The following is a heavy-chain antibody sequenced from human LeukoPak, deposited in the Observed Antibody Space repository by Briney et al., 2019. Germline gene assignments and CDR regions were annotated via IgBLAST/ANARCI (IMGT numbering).Heavy chain of an antibody. CDR3: ARFTGGNFDS. D-gene: IGHD1-14*01. Sequence: GGSLRLSCAASGFXFSTYGISWVRQTPGKGLEWVSAISSGDAHTYSADSVKGRFTISRDNSKNTLYLQMNSLRAEDTAVYYCARFTGGNFDSWGQGTLVTVSS. J-gene: IGHJ4*02. CDR1: GFXFSTYG. CDR2: ISSGDAHT. V-gene: IGHV3-23*01.